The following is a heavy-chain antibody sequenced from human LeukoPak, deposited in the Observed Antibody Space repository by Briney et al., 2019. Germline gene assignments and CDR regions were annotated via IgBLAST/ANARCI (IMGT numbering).Heavy chain of an antibody. Sequence: SSETLSLTCTVSGGSISSYYWSWIRQPPGKGLEGIGYIYYSWSTNYNPSLKSRVTISVDTSKNQFSLKLSSVTAADTAVYYCARGSDYDFWSGLAPFDYWGQGTLVTVSS. CDR1: GGSISSYY. CDR2: IYYSWST. V-gene: IGHV4-59*01. CDR3: ARGSDYDFWSGLAPFDY. J-gene: IGHJ4*02. D-gene: IGHD3-3*01.